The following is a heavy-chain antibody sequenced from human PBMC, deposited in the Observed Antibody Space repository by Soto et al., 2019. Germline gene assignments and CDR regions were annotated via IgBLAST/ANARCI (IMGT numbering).Heavy chain of an antibody. J-gene: IGHJ5*02. Sequence: QVQLVQSGAEVKKPGASVKVSCKASGYTFSSNWIHWVRRAPGQGLEWMGVINPSGDITNYAQKFHGRVTMTSDTSTSTVYMQLNSLTSGDTAVYYCARDHSISSSGDWWLDPWGQGTLVTVSS. V-gene: IGHV1-46*01. CDR3: ARDHSISSSGDWWLDP. CDR1: GYTFSSNW. CDR2: INPSGDIT. D-gene: IGHD2-21*01.